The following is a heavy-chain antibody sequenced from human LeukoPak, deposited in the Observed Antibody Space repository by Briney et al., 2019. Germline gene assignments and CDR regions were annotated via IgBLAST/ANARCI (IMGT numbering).Heavy chain of an antibody. CDR1: GGSISSYY. J-gene: IGHJ4*02. Sequence: SETLSLTCTVSGGSISSYYWGRIRQPPGKGLEWIGSIYHSGSTYYNPSLKSRVTISVDTSKNQFSLKLSSVTAADTAVYYCARVLGSVGYFEYWGQGTLVSVAS. CDR3: ARVLGSVGYFEY. CDR2: IYHSGST. V-gene: IGHV4-38-2*02. D-gene: IGHD2-15*01.